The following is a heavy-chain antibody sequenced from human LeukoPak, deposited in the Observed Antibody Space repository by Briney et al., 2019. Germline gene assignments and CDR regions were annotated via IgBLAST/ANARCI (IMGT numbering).Heavy chain of an antibody. V-gene: IGHV1-46*01. J-gene: IGHJ3*02. Sequence: ASVKVSCKASGYKSSNYCVHWLRQAPGQGFEWMGIFNPTYSSPIYAQTFDGRVTMTSDMSTSTFYMELSTLRSEDTAVYFCAKDPRNILTGDYDDFDIWGQGTMVIVSS. D-gene: IGHD3-9*01. CDR2: FNPTYSSP. CDR1: GYKSSNYC. CDR3: AKDPRNILTGDYDDFDI.